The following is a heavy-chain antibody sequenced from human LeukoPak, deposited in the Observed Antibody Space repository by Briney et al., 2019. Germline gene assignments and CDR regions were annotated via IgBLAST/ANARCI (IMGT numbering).Heavy chain of an antibody. V-gene: IGHV1-18*01. CDR2: ISAYNGNT. CDR1: GYTFTSYG. Sequence: ASVKVSCKASGYTFTSYGISWVRQAPGQGLEWMGWISAYNGNTNYAQKFQGRVTMTRDTSTSTVYMELSSLRSEDTAVYYCARDPLEVVGANGENWFDPWGQGTLVTVSS. D-gene: IGHD1-26*01. CDR3: ARDPLEVVGANGENWFDP. J-gene: IGHJ5*02.